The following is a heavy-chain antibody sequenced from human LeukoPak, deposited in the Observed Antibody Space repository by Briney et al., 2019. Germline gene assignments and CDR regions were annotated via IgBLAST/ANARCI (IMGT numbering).Heavy chain of an antibody. V-gene: IGHV3-11*01. CDR2: ISSSGSTI. J-gene: IGHJ5*02. D-gene: IGHD4-11*01. Sequence: PGGSLRLSCAASGFTFSDYYMSWIRQAPGKGLEWVSYISSSGSTIYYADSVKGRFTISRDNAKNSLYLQMNSLRAEDTAVYYCARDHYSNYGHNWFDPWGQGTLVTVSS. CDR3: ARDHYSNYGHNWFDP. CDR1: GFTFSDYY.